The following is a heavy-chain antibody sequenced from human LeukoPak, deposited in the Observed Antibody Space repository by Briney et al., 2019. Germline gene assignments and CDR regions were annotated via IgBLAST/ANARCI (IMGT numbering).Heavy chain of an antibody. D-gene: IGHD3-10*01. CDR1: GGSISSGGYS. J-gene: IGHJ4*02. CDR2: IYNSGST. V-gene: IGHV4-30-4*07. CDR3: ARLKKERFGELFSRLTSTPRYYFDY. Sequence: SQTLSLTCAVSGGSISSGGYSYNWIRQPPGKGLEWIGYIYNSGSTSYNPSLKSRVTMSVDTSKNQLSLKLSSLTAADTAVYYCARLKKERFGELFSRLTSTPRYYFDYWGQGTQVTVSS.